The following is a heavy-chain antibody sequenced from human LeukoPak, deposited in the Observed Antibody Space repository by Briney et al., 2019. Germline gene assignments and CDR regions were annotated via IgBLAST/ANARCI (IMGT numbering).Heavy chain of an antibody. Sequence: GGSLRLSCAASGFTFDDYAMHWVRQASGKGLEWVSLISGDGGSTYYADSVKGRFTISRDNSKNSLYLQMNSLRTEDTALYYCAKDNRSGWFGYNWFDPWGQGTLVTVSS. CDR3: AKDNRSGWFGYNWFDP. CDR2: ISGDGGST. CDR1: GFTFDDYA. J-gene: IGHJ5*02. D-gene: IGHD6-19*01. V-gene: IGHV3-43*02.